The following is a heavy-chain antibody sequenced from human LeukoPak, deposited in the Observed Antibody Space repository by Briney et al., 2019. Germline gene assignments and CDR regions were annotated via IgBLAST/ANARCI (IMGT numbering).Heavy chain of an antibody. CDR1: GFTSSSYS. Sequence: QPGGSLRLSCSASGFTSSSYSMHWVRQAPGEGLEYVSALSSNGGSTYYADSVKGRFTISRDNSKNTLFLQMSSLRAEDTAVYYCVKSTSFHYSGSGSYYDSWGQGTLVTVSS. J-gene: IGHJ4*02. CDR3: VKSTSFHYSGSGSYYDS. V-gene: IGHV3-64D*06. D-gene: IGHD3-10*01. CDR2: LSSNGGST.